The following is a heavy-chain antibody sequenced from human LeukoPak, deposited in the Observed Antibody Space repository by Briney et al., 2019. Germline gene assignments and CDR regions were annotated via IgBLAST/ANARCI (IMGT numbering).Heavy chain of an antibody. CDR2: INHSGST. D-gene: IGHD2-2*01. Sequence: SETLSLTCAVYGGSFSGYYWSWIRQPPGKGLEWIGEINHSGSTNYNPSLKSRGTISVDTSKNQFSLKLSSVTAADTAVYYCARGRIVVVPAATYYYGSGTLFGYWGQGTLVTVSS. V-gene: IGHV4-34*01. CDR3: ARGRIVVVPAATYYYGSGTLFGY. CDR1: GGSFSGYY. J-gene: IGHJ4*02.